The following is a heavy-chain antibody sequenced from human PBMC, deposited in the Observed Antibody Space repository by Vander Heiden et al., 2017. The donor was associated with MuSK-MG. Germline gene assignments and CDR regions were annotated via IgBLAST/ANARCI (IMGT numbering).Heavy chain of an antibody. D-gene: IGHD3-22*01. V-gene: IGHV3-23*04. J-gene: IGHJ3*02. CDR3: TGVTMIVVVIPDAFDI. CDR1: GFTFSSYA. CDR2: ISGSGGST. Sequence: EVQLVESGGGLVQPGGSLRLSCAASGFTFSSYAMSWVRQAPGKGLEWVSAISGSGGSTYYADSVKGRFTISRDNSKNTLYLQMNSLRAEDTAVYYCTGVTMIVVVIPDAFDIWGQGTMVTVSS.